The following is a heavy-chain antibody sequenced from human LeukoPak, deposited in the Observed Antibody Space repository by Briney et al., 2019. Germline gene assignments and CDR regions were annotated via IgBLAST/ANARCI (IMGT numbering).Heavy chain of an antibody. CDR1: GFTFGIYC. Sequence: PGGSLRLSCEASGFTFGIYCMNWVCQAPGKGLEWVSSISSSSSGSYKYYADSVKGRFTISRDNAKNSLYLQMDSLRAEDTAMYYCARAQTELQYYFDYWGQGTLVTVSS. V-gene: IGHV3-21*01. CDR2: ISSSSSGSYK. D-gene: IGHD3-10*01. CDR3: ARAQTELQYYFDY. J-gene: IGHJ4*02.